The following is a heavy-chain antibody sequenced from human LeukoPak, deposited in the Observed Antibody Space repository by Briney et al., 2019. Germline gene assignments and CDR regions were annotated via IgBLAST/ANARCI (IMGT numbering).Heavy chain of an antibody. CDR1: GGTFSSYT. CDR2: IIPILGIA. V-gene: IGHV1-69*02. D-gene: IGHD3-3*01. Sequence: ASVKVSCKASGGTFSSYTISWVRQAPGQGLEWMGRIIPILGIANYAQKFQGRVTITADKSTSTAYMELSSLRSEDTAVYYCARVASLRDFTIFGIVYWGQGTLVSVSS. CDR3: ARVASLRDFTIFGIVY. J-gene: IGHJ4*02.